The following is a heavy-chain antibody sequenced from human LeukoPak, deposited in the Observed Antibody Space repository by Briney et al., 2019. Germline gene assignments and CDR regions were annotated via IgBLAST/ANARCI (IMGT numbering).Heavy chain of an antibody. J-gene: IGHJ6*01. CDR2: IHYSGST. CDR1: GGFVNSGGYY. D-gene: IGHD3-10*01. V-gene: IGHV4-31*01. Sequence: PSQTLSLTCTVSGGFVNSGGYYWTWIRQHPGRGLEWIGYIHYSGSTYYNPSLEGQLAISVDTSANHFSLSLSSVTAADTGVYFCARDTLFASGSAKYGMDVWGQGTTVIVSS. CDR3: ARDTLFASGSAKYGMDV.